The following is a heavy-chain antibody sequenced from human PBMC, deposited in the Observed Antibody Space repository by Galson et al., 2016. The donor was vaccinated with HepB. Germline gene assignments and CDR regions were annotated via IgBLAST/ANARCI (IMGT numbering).Heavy chain of an antibody. Sequence: SLRLSCAVSGFTFSSHGMHWVRQVTGKGLEWVSSIDPTGDTFYPVSVKGRFTLSRENANNSLSLQMNSLRAGDTAVYYCARGGVGRTTNFDFWGQGTLVTVSS. D-gene: IGHD1-7*01. CDR1: GFTFSSHG. V-gene: IGHV3-13*01. J-gene: IGHJ4*02. CDR2: IDPTGDT. CDR3: ARGGVGRTTNFDF.